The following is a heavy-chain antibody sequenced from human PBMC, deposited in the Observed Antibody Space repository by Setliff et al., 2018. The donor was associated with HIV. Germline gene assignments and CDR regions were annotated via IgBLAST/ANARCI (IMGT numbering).Heavy chain of an antibody. CDR3: ARHLYYGSGYYYYMDV. CDR2: IYTSGST. D-gene: IGHD3-10*01. V-gene: IGHV4-4*07. J-gene: IGHJ6*03. CDR1: GGSISSYY. Sequence: ETLSLTCTVSGGSISSYYWSWIRQPAGKGLEWIGRIYTSGSTNYNPSLKSRVTMSVDTSKNQFSLKLSSVTAADTAAYYCARHLYYGSGYYYYMDVWGKGTTVTVSS.